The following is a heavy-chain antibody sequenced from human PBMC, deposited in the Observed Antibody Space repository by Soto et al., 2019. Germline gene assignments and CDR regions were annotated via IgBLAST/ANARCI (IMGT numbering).Heavy chain of an antibody. CDR2: IYPGDSDT. Sequence: PGESLKISCKGSGYSFTSYWIGWVRQMPGKGLEWMGIIYPGDSDTRYSPSFQGQVTISADKSISTAYLQWSSLKASDTAMYYCARHSYYYDSSGYYSAEYWGQGTLVTVSS. CDR3: ARHSYYYDSSGYYSAEY. V-gene: IGHV5-51*01. CDR1: GYSFTSYW. D-gene: IGHD3-22*01. J-gene: IGHJ4*02.